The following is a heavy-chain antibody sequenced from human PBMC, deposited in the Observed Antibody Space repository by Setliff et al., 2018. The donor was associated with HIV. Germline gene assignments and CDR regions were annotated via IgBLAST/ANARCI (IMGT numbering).Heavy chain of an antibody. Sequence: CTVSGGSISSSDFYWNWIRQRPGKALEWIGYIHHSGSSSHNPSLKSRLTTSINASKSQFSLRLSSVTAADTAVYYCASGWVRQSRRFGGVIVLPPFDYWGQGTLVTVSS. V-gene: IGHV4-31*03. CDR2: IHHSGSS. J-gene: IGHJ4*02. CDR1: GGSISSSDFY. CDR3: ASGWVRQSRRFGGVIVLPPFDY. D-gene: IGHD3-16*02.